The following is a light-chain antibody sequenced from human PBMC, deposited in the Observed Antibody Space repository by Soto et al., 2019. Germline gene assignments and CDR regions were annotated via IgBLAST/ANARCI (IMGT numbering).Light chain of an antibody. Sequence: EIVLTQSPFTLSLSAGERATLSCSASQSVSSNLAWYQQKPGQAPRLLIYAASTRAAAVPDRFTGSGSGTDFALTISRLEPEDFGVYYCQQYGDSPLTSGPGTKVDI. V-gene: IGKV3-20*01. CDR1: QSVSSN. CDR3: QQYGDSPLT. J-gene: IGKJ3*01. CDR2: AAS.